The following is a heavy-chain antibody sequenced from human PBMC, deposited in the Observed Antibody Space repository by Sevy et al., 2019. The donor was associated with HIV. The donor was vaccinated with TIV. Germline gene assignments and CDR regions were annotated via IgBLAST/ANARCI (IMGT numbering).Heavy chain of an antibody. Sequence: GGSLRLSCAASGFTFSSYGMHGVRQAPGKGLEWVAVISYDGSNKYYADSVKGRFTISRDNSKNTLYLQMNSLRAEDTAVYYCAKEGYSGYDLGHWGQGTLVTVSS. CDR2: ISYDGSNK. D-gene: IGHD5-12*01. V-gene: IGHV3-30*18. J-gene: IGHJ4*02. CDR1: GFTFSSYG. CDR3: AKEGYSGYDLGH.